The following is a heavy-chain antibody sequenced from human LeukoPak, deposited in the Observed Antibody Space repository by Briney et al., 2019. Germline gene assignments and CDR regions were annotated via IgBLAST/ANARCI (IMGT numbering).Heavy chain of an antibody. V-gene: IGHV3-23*01. CDR2: ISATGGST. J-gene: IGHJ4*02. CDR3: GRYDYNRYVAY. D-gene: IGHD5-24*01. Sequence: GGSLRLSCAASGFTFSSHAMIWVRQAPGKGLEWVSPISATGGSTYYADSVKGRFTISRDNSKNTLYLQMNSLRADDTAVYYCGRYDYNRYVAYWGQGTLVAVFS. CDR1: GFTFSSHA.